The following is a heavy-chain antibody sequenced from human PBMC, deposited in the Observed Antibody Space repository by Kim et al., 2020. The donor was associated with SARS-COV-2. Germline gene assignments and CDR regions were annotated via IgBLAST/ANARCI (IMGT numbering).Heavy chain of an antibody. J-gene: IGHJ6*02. CDR3: ARDRGGSGSYFALYYYYGMDV. V-gene: IGHV3-66*02. Sequence: GGSLRLSCAASGFTVSSNYMSWVRQAPGKGLEWVSVIYSGGSTYYADSVKGRFTISRDNSKNTLYLQMNSLRAEDTAVYYCARDRGGSGSYFALYYYYGMDVWGQGTTVTVSS. CDR2: IYSGGST. CDR1: GFTVSSNY. D-gene: IGHD3-10*01.